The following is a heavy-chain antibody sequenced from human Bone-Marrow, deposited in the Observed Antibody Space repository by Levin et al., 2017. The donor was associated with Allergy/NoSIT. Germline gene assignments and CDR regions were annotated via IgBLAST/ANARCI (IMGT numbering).Heavy chain of an antibody. J-gene: IGHJ6*02. D-gene: IGHD1-26*01. V-gene: IGHV3-33*01. Sequence: GGSLRLSCAASGFTFSSYGMHWVRQAPGKGLEWVAVIWYDGSNKYYADSVKGRFTISRDNSKNTLYLQMNSLRAEDTAVYYCARDLSGSRGPYYYGMDVWGQGTTVTVSS. CDR3: ARDLSGSRGPYYYGMDV. CDR2: IWYDGSNK. CDR1: GFTFSSYG.